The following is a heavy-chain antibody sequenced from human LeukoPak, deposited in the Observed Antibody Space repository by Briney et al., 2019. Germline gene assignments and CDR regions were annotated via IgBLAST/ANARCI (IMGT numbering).Heavy chain of an antibody. CDR1: GGSISNNNYC. V-gene: IGHV4-39*01. D-gene: IGHD3-22*01. CDR2: IYYRGTT. CDR3: ARRGDYSSSGYDYLDY. J-gene: IGHJ4*01. Sequence: SETLSLTCTVSGGSISNNNYCWGWIRQPPGKGLEWIVSIYYRGTTDYNPSLKSRVTITVDTSKSQFSLQLSSVTAADTAVYYCARRGDYSSSGYDYLDYWGQGALVTVSS.